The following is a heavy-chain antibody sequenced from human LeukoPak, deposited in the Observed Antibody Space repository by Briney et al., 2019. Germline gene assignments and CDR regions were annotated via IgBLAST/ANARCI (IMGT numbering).Heavy chain of an antibody. D-gene: IGHD1-26*01. J-gene: IGHJ4*02. CDR1: GYTFTSYG. CDR2: ISAYNGNT. CDR3: ARVWELLGLVDYFDY. V-gene: IGHV1-18*01. Sequence: ASVKVSCKASGYTFTSYGISWVRQAPGQGLEWMGWISAYNGNTNYAPQLQGRVTMTTDTSTSTAYMELRSLRSDDTAVYYCARVWELLGLVDYFDYWGQGTLVTVSS.